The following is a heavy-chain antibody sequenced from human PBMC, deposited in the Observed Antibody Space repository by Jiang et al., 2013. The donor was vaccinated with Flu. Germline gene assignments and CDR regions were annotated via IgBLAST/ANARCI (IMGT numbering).Heavy chain of an antibody. CDR3: ASTQNYFDSAGYYF. CDR2: IDHSGSS. CDR1: GVSFSGYY. J-gene: IGHJ4*02. Sequence: KPSETLSLTCAVYGVSFSGYYWSWIRQPPGKGLEWIGEIDHSGSSHYNASLKSRVTISVDTSKSQFSLKLNSVTAADTAVYYCASTQNYFDSAGYYFWGQGTLVTVAS. D-gene: IGHD3-22*01. V-gene: IGHV4-34*01.